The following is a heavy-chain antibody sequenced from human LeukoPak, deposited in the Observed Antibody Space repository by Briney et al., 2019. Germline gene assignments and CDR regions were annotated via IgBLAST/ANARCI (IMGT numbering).Heavy chain of an antibody. Sequence: GGSLRLSCAASGFTFSSYWMTWVRQAPGKGLEWVATIKENGSDKKYVDSVRGRFTISRDNDKNSLDLQMTSLRAEDTAVYYCVITVANSARPLNYWGQGTLVTVSS. V-gene: IGHV3-7*01. CDR3: VITVANSARPLNY. J-gene: IGHJ4*02. CDR2: IKENGSDK. D-gene: IGHD5-12*01. CDR1: GFTFSSYW.